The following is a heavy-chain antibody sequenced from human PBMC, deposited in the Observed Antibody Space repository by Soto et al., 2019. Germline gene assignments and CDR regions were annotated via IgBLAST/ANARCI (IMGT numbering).Heavy chain of an antibody. D-gene: IGHD5-18*01. CDR2: LSGSGDNT. CDR3: AKDISPGQGYRIFDY. J-gene: IGHJ4*02. Sequence: PGWSLRLSCVASGFTFSSFAMSWVRQAPGKGLEWVSLLSGSGDNTYYADSVKGRFTISRDNSKSTLYLQMNSLRAEDTAIYYCAKDISPGQGYRIFDYWGQGTQVTVSS. CDR1: GFTFSSFA. V-gene: IGHV3-23*01.